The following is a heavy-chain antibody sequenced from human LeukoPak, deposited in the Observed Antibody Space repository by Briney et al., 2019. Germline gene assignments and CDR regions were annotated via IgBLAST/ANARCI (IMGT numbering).Heavy chain of an antibody. V-gene: IGHV3-30*01. CDR2: ISYDGSNK. CDR3: ASECSSTSCYEGEFDY. CDR1: GFTFSSYA. J-gene: IGHJ4*02. D-gene: IGHD2-2*01. Sequence: GGSLRLSCAASGFTFSSYAMHWVRQAPGKGLEWVAVISYDGSNKYYADSVKGRFTISRDNSKNTLYLQMNSLRAKDTAVYYCASECSSTSCYEGEFDYWGQGTLVTVSS.